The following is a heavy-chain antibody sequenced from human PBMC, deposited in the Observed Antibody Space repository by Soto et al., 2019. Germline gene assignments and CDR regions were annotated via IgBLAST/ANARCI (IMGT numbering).Heavy chain of an antibody. Sequence: SETLSLTCTVSGGSISSSSYYWGWIRQPPGKGLEWIGSIYYSGSTYYNPSLKSRVTISVDTSKNQFSLKLSSVTAADTAVYYCARSIFGVVIDYYYYMDVWGKGTTVTVSS. CDR2: IYYSGST. D-gene: IGHD3-3*01. CDR3: ARSIFGVVIDYYYYMDV. V-gene: IGHV4-39*01. J-gene: IGHJ6*03. CDR1: GGSISSSSYY.